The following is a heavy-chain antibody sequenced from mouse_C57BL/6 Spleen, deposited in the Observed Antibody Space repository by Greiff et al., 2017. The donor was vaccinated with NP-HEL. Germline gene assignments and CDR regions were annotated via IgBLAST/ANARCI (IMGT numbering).Heavy chain of an antibody. Sequence: VHLVESGPELVKPGASVKLSCKASGYTFTSYDINWVKQRPGQGLEWIGWIYPRDGSTKYNEKFKGKATLTVDTSSSTAYMELHSLTSEDSAVYFCARGETGSGDYWGQGTTLTVSS. CDR3: ARGETGSGDY. V-gene: IGHV1-85*01. D-gene: IGHD4-1*01. J-gene: IGHJ2*01. CDR1: GYTFTSYD. CDR2: IYPRDGST.